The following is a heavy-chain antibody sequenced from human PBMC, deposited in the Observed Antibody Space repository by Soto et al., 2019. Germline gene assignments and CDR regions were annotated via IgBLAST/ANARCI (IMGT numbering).Heavy chain of an antibody. D-gene: IGHD2-15*01. CDR1: GGSVSSGSYY. V-gene: IGHV4-61*01. J-gene: IGHJ4*02. Sequence: ASETLCLTCTVSGGSVSSGSYYWSWIRQPPGKGLEWIGYIYYSGSTNYNPSLKSRVTISVDTSKNQFSLKLSSVTAADTAVYYCARGQVVTTLGYWGQGTLVTVSS. CDR3: ARGQVVTTLGY. CDR2: IYYSGST.